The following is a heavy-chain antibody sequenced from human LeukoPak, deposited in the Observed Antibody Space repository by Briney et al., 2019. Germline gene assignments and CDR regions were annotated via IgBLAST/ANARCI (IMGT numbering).Heavy chain of an antibody. J-gene: IGHJ4*02. CDR3: AKDVGELLTFTDY. V-gene: IGHV3-9*01. CDR1: GFTFNDYA. Sequence: GGSLRLSCAASGFTFNDYAMHWVRQAPGKGLEWVSGISWSSGSIGYADSVKGRFTISRDNAKNSLYLQMNSLRAEDTALYYCAKDVGELLTFTDYWGQGTLVTVSS. CDR2: ISWSSGSI. D-gene: IGHD3-10*01.